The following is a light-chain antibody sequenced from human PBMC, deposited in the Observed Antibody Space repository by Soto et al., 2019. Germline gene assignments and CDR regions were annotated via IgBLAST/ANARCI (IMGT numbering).Light chain of an antibody. V-gene: IGKV3-11*01. J-gene: IGKJ2*01. Sequence: EIVLTQSPATLSLSPGDRATLSCRASQSVDRYLAWYQQKPGQAPRLLIYDASSRATGIPARFSGSGSGTDFTLTISSLEPEDFAVYYCQQRTNWPPYPFGQGTKLEIK. CDR1: QSVDRY. CDR3: QQRTNWPPYP. CDR2: DAS.